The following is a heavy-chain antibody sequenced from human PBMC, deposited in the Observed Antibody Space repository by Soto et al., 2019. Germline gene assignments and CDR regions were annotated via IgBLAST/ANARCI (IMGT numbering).Heavy chain of an antibody. CDR3: AKARELDIVVVVAATPYYYYYYMDD. Sequence: GGSLRLSCAASGFTFSSYAMSWVRQAPGKGLEWVSAISGSGGSTYYADSVKGRFTISRDNSKNTLYLQMNSLRAEDTAVYYCAKARELDIVVVVAATPYYYYYYMDDWGKGTTVIVSS. J-gene: IGHJ6*03. CDR2: ISGSGGST. D-gene: IGHD2-15*01. CDR1: GFTFSSYA. V-gene: IGHV3-23*01.